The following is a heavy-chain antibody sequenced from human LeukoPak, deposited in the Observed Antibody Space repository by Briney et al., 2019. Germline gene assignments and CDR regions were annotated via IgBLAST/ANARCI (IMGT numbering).Heavy chain of an antibody. Sequence: GGSLRLSCSAYGFAFSNYGVHWVRQAPGKGLEWVAVIWYDGSYKYYADSVKGRFTISRDNSKNTLYLQMNSLRAEDTAVYYCAREYFYDSSGYSDAFDIWGQGTMVTVSS. CDR2: IWYDGSYK. CDR1: GFAFSNYG. J-gene: IGHJ3*02. D-gene: IGHD3-22*01. CDR3: AREYFYDSSGYSDAFDI. V-gene: IGHV3-33*01.